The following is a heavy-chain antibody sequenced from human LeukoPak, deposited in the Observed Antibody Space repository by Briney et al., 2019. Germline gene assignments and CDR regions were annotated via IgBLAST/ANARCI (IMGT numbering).Heavy chain of an antibody. Sequence: KASETLSLTCAVYGGSFSGYYWSWIRQPPGKGLEWIGEINHSGSTNYNPSLKSRVTISVDTSKNQFSLKLSSVTAADTAVYYCASSTRPYYYGMDVWGQGTTVTVSS. CDR2: INHSGST. V-gene: IGHV4-34*01. CDR1: GGSFSGYY. D-gene: IGHD2-2*01. J-gene: IGHJ6*02. CDR3: ASSTRPYYYGMDV.